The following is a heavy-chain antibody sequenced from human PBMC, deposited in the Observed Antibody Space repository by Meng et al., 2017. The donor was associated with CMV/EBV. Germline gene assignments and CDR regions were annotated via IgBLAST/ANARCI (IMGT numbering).Heavy chain of an antibody. CDR2: IIPIFGTA. J-gene: IGHJ4*02. CDR1: GGTFSSYA. Sequence: QVQLVQSGAEVKKPXXXXXVXCKASGGTFSSYAISWVRQAPGQGLEWMGGIIPIFGTANYAQKFQGRVTITADESTSTAYMELSSLRAEDTAVYYCALLAGGSGSYFSFDYWGQGTLVTVSS. D-gene: IGHD3-10*01. CDR3: ALLAGGSGSYFSFDY. V-gene: IGHV1-69*12.